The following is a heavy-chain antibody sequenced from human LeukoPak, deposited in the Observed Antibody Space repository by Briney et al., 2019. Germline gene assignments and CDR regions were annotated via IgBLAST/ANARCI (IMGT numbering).Heavy chain of an antibody. CDR3: ARDFRYSSGWYGY. CDR2: IYYSGST. J-gene: IGHJ4*02. D-gene: IGHD6-19*01. CDR1: GGSISSSSYY. V-gene: IGHV4-39*07. Sequence: SETLSLTCTVSGGSISSSSYYWGWIRQPPGKGLEWIGSIYYSGSTYYNPSLKSRVTISVDTSKNQFSLKLSSVTAADTAVYYCARDFRYSSGWYGYWGQGTLVTVSS.